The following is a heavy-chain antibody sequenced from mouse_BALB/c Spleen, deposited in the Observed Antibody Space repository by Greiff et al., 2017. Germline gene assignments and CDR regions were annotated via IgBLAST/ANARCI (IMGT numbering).Heavy chain of an antibody. D-gene: IGHD3-1*01. Sequence: LMESGGGLVKPGGSLKLSCAASGFTFSSYAMSWVRQTPEKRLEWVATISSGGSYTYYPDSVKGRFTISRDNAKNTLYLQMSSLRSEDTAMYYCAREGTRAMDYWGQGTSVTVSS. V-gene: IGHV5-9-3*01. CDR2: ISSGGSYT. CDR3: AREGTRAMDY. CDR1: GFTFSSYA. J-gene: IGHJ4*01.